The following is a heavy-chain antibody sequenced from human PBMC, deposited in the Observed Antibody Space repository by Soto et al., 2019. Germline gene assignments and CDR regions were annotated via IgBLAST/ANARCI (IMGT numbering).Heavy chain of an antibody. CDR1: GGSISSYY. CDR3: ASYHWVYDSSGYYPDYFDY. CDR2: IYYSGGT. V-gene: IGHV4-59*01. D-gene: IGHD3-22*01. Sequence: PSETLSLTCTVSGGSISSYYWSWIRQPPGKGLEWIGYIYYSGGTNYNPSLKSRVTISVDTSKNQFSLKLSSVTAADTAVYYCASYHWVYDSSGYYPDYFDYWGQGTLVTV. J-gene: IGHJ4*02.